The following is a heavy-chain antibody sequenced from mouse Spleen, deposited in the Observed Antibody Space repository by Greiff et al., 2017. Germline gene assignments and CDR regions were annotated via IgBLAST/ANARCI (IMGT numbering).Heavy chain of an antibody. V-gene: IGHV1-69*02. CDR3: ARGYYGSSPFAY. J-gene: IGHJ3*01. CDR2: IDPSDSYT. D-gene: IGHD1-1*01. CDR1: GYTFTSYW. Sequence: QVQLQQPGAELVRPGASVKLSRKASGYTFTSYWMHWVKQRPGQGLEWIGEIDPSDSYTNYNQKFKGKATLTVDKSSSTAYMQLSSLTSEDSAVYYCARGYYGSSPFAYWGQGTLVTVSA.